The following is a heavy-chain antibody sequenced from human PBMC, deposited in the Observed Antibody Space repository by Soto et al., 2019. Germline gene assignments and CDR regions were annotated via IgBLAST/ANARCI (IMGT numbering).Heavy chain of an antibody. J-gene: IGHJ3*02. CDR3: AISDGAARDIVVVVAATLPTPDDAFDI. CDR2: IIPIFGTA. Sequence: QVQLVQSGAEVKKPGSSVKVSCKASGGTFSSYAISWVRQAPGQGLEWMGGIIPIFGTANYAQKFQGRVTITADEPTSTAYMELSSLRSEDTAVYYCAISDGAARDIVVVVAATLPTPDDAFDIWGQGTMVTVSS. V-gene: IGHV1-69*12. CDR1: GGTFSSYA. D-gene: IGHD2-15*01.